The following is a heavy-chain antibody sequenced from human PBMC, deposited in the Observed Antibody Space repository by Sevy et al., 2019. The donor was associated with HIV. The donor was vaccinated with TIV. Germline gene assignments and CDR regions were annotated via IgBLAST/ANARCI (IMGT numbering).Heavy chain of an antibody. CDR3: AGRQERHFDY. Sequence: ASVKVSCKTSGYTFTYNAVHWVRQAPGQRLEWMGWINTGNGNTKYSQQFQGKFAITRDTSANAAYMELSSLTSEDTAVYYYAGRQERHFDYWGQGTLVTVSS. CDR2: INTGNGNT. V-gene: IGHV1-3*04. CDR1: GYTFTYNA. J-gene: IGHJ4*02.